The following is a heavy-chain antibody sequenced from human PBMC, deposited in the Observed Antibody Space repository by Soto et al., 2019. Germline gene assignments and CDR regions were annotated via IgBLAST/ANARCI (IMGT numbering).Heavy chain of an antibody. CDR1: GFTFSSYA. CDR2: ISGSGGST. D-gene: IGHD2-15*01. J-gene: IGHJ6*02. CDR3: ANGEVAAPIFVGQDYYYYGMDV. V-gene: IGHV3-23*01. Sequence: EVQLLESGGGLVQPGGSLRLSCAASGFTFSSYAMSWVRQAPGKGLEWVSAISGSGGSTYYADSVKGRFTISRDNSKNTLNLQMNSLRAEDTAVYYCANGEVAAPIFVGQDYYYYGMDVWGQGTTVTVSS.